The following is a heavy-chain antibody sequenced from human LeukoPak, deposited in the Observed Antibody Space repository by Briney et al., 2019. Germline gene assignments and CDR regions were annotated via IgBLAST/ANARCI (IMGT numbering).Heavy chain of an antibody. Sequence: GGSLRLSCAASGFTFNGFWMSWVRQAPGKGLEWVANIKLDGSNKYYVDSVKGRFTISRDNAQNSLYLQMNNLRAEDTAIYYCARWNYGNDWYWIDPWGQGTLVTVSS. J-gene: IGHJ5*02. CDR1: GFTFNGFW. CDR2: IKLDGSNK. D-gene: IGHD6-19*01. V-gene: IGHV3-7*01. CDR3: ARWNYGNDWYWIDP.